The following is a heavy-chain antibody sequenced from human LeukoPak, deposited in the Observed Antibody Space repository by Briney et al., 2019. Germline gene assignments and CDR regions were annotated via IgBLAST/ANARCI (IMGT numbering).Heavy chain of an antibody. J-gene: IGHJ4*02. Sequence: SETLSLTCAVYGGSFSGYYWSWIRQPPGKGLEWIGEINHSRSTNYNPSLKSRVTISVDTSKNQFSLKLSSVTAADTAVYYCARRGTYYYGSGIHFDYWGQGTLVTVSS. CDR1: GGSFSGYY. CDR2: INHSRST. CDR3: ARRGTYYYGSGIHFDY. V-gene: IGHV4-34*01. D-gene: IGHD3-10*01.